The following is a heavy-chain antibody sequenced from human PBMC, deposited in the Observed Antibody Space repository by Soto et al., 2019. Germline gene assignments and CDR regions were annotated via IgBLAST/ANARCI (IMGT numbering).Heavy chain of an antibody. D-gene: IGHD1-26*01. J-gene: IGHJ5*02. CDR2: TYYRSKWYK. CDR3: ARTVGWLDP. Sequence: QTLSLTCAISGDSVSSNSAAWNWIRQSPSRGLEWLGRTYYRSKWYKEYAASVKSRITINQDTSKNQFSLQLNSVSPEEKAVYYCARTVGWLDPWGQGYLVTVYS. CDR1: GDSVSSNSAA. V-gene: IGHV6-1*01.